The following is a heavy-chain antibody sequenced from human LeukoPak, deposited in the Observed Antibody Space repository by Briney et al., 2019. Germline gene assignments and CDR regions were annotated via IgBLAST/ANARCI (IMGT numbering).Heavy chain of an antibody. V-gene: IGHV4-59*01. CDR3: ARTTETHSWRTRYYDYYMDV. CDR2: IYYSGST. D-gene: IGHD6-13*01. Sequence: TSETLSLTCTVSGGSISSYYWSWIRQPPGKGLEWIGYIYYSGSTNYNPSLKSRVTISVDTSKNQFSLKLSSVTAADTAVYYCARTTETHSWRTRYYDYYMDVWGKGTTVTVSS. J-gene: IGHJ6*03. CDR1: GGSISSYY.